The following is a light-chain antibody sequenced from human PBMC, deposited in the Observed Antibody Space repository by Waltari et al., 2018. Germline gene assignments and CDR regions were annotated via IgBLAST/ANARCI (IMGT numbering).Light chain of an antibody. J-gene: IGLJ2*01. CDR3: QSFDSNLNGGVL. Sequence: QSVLTQPPSVSGAPGQRVTIPCTGSSSNIGAGNDVHWYQHLPGTAPNLLIYGNTDRPSGVPDRFSGSKSGTSASLAITGLRAEDEANYYCQSFDSNLNGGVLFGGGTKLTVL. CDR2: GNT. V-gene: IGLV1-40*01. CDR1: SSNIGAGND.